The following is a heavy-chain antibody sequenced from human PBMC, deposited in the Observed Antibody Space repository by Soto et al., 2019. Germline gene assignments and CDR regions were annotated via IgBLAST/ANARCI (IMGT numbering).Heavy chain of an antibody. D-gene: IGHD3-22*01. CDR1: GYTFTSYA. CDR2: INAGNGNT. CDR3: ARGEAPIVVVITWFDP. J-gene: IGHJ5*02. Sequence: ASVKVSCKASGYTFTSYAMHWVRQAPGQRLEWMGWINAGNGNTKYSQKFQGRVTITRDTSASTAYVELSSLRSEDTAVYYCARGEAPIVVVITWFDPWGQGTLVTVSS. V-gene: IGHV1-3*01.